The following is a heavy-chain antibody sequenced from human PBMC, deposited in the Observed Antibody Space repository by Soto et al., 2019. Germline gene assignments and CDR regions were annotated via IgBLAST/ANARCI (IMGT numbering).Heavy chain of an antibody. CDR2: MNPNSGNT. D-gene: IGHD3-9*01. Sequence: ASVKVSCKASGYTFTSYDINWVRQATGQGLEWMGWMNPNSGNTGYAQKFQGRVTMTRNTSISTACMELSSLRSEDTAVYYCVSFPPHYDILTGYFLWGQGTLVTVSS. J-gene: IGHJ4*02. CDR1: GYTFTSYD. V-gene: IGHV1-8*01. CDR3: VSFPPHYDILTGYFL.